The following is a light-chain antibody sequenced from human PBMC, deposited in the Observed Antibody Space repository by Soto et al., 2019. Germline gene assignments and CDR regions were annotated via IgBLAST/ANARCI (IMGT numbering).Light chain of an antibody. Sequence: QSVLTQPPSVSGAPGQRVTISCTGSSSNIGAGYDVHWYQHLPGTAPKLLIYGNNNRPSGVPDRFSGSKSGTSASLAITGLQSWDEADYYCQSYDTSRGAHVVFGGGTKLTVL. V-gene: IGLV1-40*01. CDR1: SSNIGAGYD. J-gene: IGLJ2*01. CDR3: QSYDTSRGAHVV. CDR2: GNN.